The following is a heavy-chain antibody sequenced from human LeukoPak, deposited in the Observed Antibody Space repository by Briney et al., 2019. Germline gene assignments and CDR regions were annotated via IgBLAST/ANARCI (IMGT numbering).Heavy chain of an antibody. V-gene: IGHV3-7*04. CDR1: GFTFSSYW. Sequence: GGSLRLSCAASGFTFSSYWMSWVRQAPGKGLEWVANIKQDGSEKYYVDSVKGRFTISRDNAKNSLYLQMNSLRAEDTAVYYCARGTTTYYDFWSGYYSFDYWGQGTLVTVSS. CDR2: IKQDGSEK. D-gene: IGHD3-3*01. J-gene: IGHJ4*02. CDR3: ARGTTTYYDFWSGYYSFDY.